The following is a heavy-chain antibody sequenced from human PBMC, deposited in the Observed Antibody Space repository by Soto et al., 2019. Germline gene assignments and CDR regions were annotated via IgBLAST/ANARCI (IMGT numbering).Heavy chain of an antibody. Sequence: QLQLQESGPGLVKPSETLSLTCTVSGGSISSSTYYWGWIRQPPGKGLEWIGGIYYSGYTYYNPSLKSRVTISVDASTNQFSLRLSSVTAADTAVYYCATSRGFCTSTSCSTIDYWGQGTLVTVSS. CDR1: GGSISSSTYY. CDR2: IYYSGYT. V-gene: IGHV4-39*01. D-gene: IGHD2-2*01. CDR3: ATSRGFCTSTSCSTIDY. J-gene: IGHJ4*02.